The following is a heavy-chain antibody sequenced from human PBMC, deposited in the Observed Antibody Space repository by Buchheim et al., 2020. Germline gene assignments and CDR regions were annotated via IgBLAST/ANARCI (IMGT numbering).Heavy chain of an antibody. V-gene: IGHV3-23*01. CDR3: AKGGGITMVRGVRPIDY. J-gene: IGHJ4*02. CDR2: ISGSGGSS. D-gene: IGHD3-10*01. CDR1: GFTFSSYA. Sequence: EVQLLESGGGLVQPGGSLRLSCAASGFTFSSYAMGWVRQAPGKGLEWVSVISGSGGSSSYADSVKGRFTISRDNPTNTLYLQMNSLIAEDTAVYYCAKGGGITMVRGVRPIDYWGQGTL.